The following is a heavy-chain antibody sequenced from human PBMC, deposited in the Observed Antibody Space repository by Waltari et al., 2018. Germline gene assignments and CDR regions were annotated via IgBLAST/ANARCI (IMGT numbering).Heavy chain of an antibody. Sequence: QVQLVQSGAEVKKPGSSVKVSCKASGGTFSSYAISWARQAPGQGLEWMGRIIPSFGTANYAQKCQGGVTITADESTSTAYMELGSLRSEDTAVYYCARDGAAAGNPSYYYGMDVWGQGTTVTVSS. CDR2: IIPSFGTA. CDR3: ARDGAAAGNPSYYYGMDV. D-gene: IGHD6-13*01. J-gene: IGHJ6*02. V-gene: IGHV1-69*15. CDR1: GGTFSSYA.